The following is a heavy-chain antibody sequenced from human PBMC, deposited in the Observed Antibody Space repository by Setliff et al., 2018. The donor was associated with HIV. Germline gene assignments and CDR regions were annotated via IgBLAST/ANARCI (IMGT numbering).Heavy chain of an antibody. CDR2: ISDSGGST. V-gene: IGHV3-23*01. D-gene: IGHD3-22*01. J-gene: IGHJ4*02. CDR3: AKGDSSSGYYWARFDY. Sequence: GGSLRLSCAASGFTFSSYAMSWVRQAPGKGLEWVSGISDSGGSTYYGDSVMGRFTISRDNSKNTLYLQMNSLRAEDTAVYYCAKGDSSSGYYWARFDYWGQGTLVTVSS. CDR1: GFTFSSYA.